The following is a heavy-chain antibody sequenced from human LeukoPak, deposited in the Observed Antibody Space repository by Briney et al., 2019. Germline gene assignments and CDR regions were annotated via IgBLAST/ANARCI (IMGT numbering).Heavy chain of an antibody. V-gene: IGHV3-7*01. J-gene: IGHJ4*02. CDR3: VRDYSRETRLRYFFDH. D-gene: IGHD3-9*01. CDR1: GFTFSSYW. Sequence: GGSLRLSCAASGFTFSSYWMSWVRQAPGKGLEWVANIKQDGSEKYYVDSVKGRFTISRDNAKNSLYLQMNSLRAEDTAVYYCVRDYSRETRLRYFFDHWGQGSLVTVSS. CDR2: IKQDGSEK.